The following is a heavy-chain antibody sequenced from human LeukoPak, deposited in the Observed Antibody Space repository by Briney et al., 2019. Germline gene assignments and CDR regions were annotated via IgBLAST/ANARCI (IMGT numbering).Heavy chain of an antibody. V-gene: IGHV4-34*01. CDR2: INHIGST. J-gene: IGHJ4*02. CDR3: ARQGYGYDY. CDR1: GGSFSGYY. Sequence: SETLSLTCAVYGGSFSGYYWSWIRQPPGKGLEWIGEINHIGSTNYNPSLKSRVTISVDTSKNQFSLKLSSVTAADTAVYYCARQGYGYDYWGQGTLVTVSS. D-gene: IGHD4-17*01.